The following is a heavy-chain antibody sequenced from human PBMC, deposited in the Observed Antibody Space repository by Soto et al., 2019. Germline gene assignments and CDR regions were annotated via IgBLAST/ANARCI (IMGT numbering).Heavy chain of an antibody. Sequence: QVQLVESGGGVVQPGRSLRLSCAASGFTFSSYGMHWVRQAPGKGLEWVAVIWYDGSNKYYADSVKGRFTISRDNSKNTLYLQMISLRAEDTAVYYCVRDGGSGWYHGWGHGTLVTVSS. CDR3: VRDGGSGWYHG. CDR2: IWYDGSNK. J-gene: IGHJ4*01. V-gene: IGHV3-33*01. D-gene: IGHD6-19*01. CDR1: GFTFSSYG.